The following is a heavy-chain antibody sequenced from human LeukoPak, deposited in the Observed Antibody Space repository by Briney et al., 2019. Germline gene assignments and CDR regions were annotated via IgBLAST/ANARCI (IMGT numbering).Heavy chain of an antibody. CDR1: GFTFSSYE. D-gene: IGHD3-10*01. J-gene: IGHJ4*02. CDR3: ARERITMVRGVIDY. CDR2: ISSSGSTI. Sequence: GGSLRLSCAASGFTFSSYEMNWVRQSPGKGLECVSYISSSGSTIYYADSVKGRFTISRDNAKNSLYLQMNSLRAEDTAVYYCARERITMVRGVIDYWGQGTLVTVSS. V-gene: IGHV3-48*03.